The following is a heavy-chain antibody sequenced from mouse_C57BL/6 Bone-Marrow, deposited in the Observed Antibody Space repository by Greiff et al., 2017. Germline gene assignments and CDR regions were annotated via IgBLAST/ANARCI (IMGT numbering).Heavy chain of an antibody. Sequence: QVQLQQPGAELVKPGASVKLSCKASGYTFTSYWMHWVKQRPGQGLEWIGMIHPNSGSTNYNEKFKSKATLTVDKSSSTAYMQLSSLTSEDSAVYYCAMPYLDYGSYYYAMDYWGQGTSVTVSS. J-gene: IGHJ4*01. D-gene: IGHD1-1*01. V-gene: IGHV1-64*01. CDR3: AMPYLDYGSYYYAMDY. CDR1: GYTFTSYW. CDR2: IHPNSGST.